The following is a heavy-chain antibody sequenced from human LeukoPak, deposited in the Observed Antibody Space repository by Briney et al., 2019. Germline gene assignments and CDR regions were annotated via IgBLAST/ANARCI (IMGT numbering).Heavy chain of an antibody. Sequence: SETLSLTCTVSGGSISSSSYYWGWIRQPPGKGLEWIGSIYYSGSTYYNPSLKSRVTISVDTSKNQFSLKLSSVTAADTAVYYCARQDYYGSGVLFWFDPWGQGTLVTVSS. D-gene: IGHD3-10*01. CDR2: IYYSGST. CDR1: GGSISSSSYY. J-gene: IGHJ5*02. V-gene: IGHV4-39*01. CDR3: ARQDYYGSGVLFWFDP.